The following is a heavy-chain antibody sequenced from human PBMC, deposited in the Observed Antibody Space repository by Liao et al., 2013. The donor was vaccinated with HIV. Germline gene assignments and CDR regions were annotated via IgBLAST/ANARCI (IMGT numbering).Heavy chain of an antibody. CDR2: VFYSGTA. CDR3: ARHNIGVRQRGVDY. D-gene: IGHD6-6*01. J-gene: IGHJ4*02. CDR1: GDTISSPNYY. Sequence: QLQLHESGPGLVKPSGTLSLTCNVSGDTISSPNYYWVWIRQPPGKGLEWMGSVFYSGTAFYSPTLRSRITISRDTSNNQFSLKLTSVTAADTALYYCARHNIGVRQRGVDYWGQGTLVAVSS. V-gene: IGHV4-39*07.